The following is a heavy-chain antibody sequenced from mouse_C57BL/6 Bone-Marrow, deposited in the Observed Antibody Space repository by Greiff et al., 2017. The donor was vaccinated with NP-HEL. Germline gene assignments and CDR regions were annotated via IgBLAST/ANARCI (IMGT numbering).Heavy chain of an antibody. D-gene: IGHD2-3*01. Sequence: VQLQQSGPGLVQPSQSLSITCTVSGFSLTSYGVHWVRQSPGKGLEWLGVIWSGGSTDYNAAFISRLSISKDNSKSQVFFKMNSLQADDTAIYYCARVYDGRPWFAYWGQGTLVTVSA. J-gene: IGHJ3*01. CDR2: IWSGGST. CDR3: ARVYDGRPWFAY. V-gene: IGHV2-2*01. CDR1: GFSLTSYG.